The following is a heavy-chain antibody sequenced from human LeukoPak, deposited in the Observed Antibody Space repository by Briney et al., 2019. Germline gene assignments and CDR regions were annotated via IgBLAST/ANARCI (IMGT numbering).Heavy chain of an antibody. Sequence: GGSLTLSCAASRFTFSSYAMSWDRQAPGKGREWVSAISCSGGSTYYADSVKGRFTISRDNSKNTLYLQMNSLRAEDTAVYYCAKSGTSLNYYYYYMDVWGKGTTVTVSS. J-gene: IGHJ6*03. D-gene: IGHD6-13*01. CDR2: ISCSGGST. V-gene: IGHV3-23*01. CDR3: AKSGTSLNYYYYYMDV. CDR1: RFTFSSYA.